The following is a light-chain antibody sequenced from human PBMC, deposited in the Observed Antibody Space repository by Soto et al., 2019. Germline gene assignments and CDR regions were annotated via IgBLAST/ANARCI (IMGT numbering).Light chain of an antibody. Sequence: QSALTQPPSASGSPGQSLTIYYTGTSSDVGDYNYVSWYHQHPGKAPKLIIYEVFKRASGVPDRFSGSKSGNTASLTVSGLQAEDEADYYCSSYAGSNSVVFGGGTKVTVL. CDR1: SSDVGDYNY. CDR2: EVF. CDR3: SSYAGSNSVV. V-gene: IGLV2-8*01. J-gene: IGLJ3*02.